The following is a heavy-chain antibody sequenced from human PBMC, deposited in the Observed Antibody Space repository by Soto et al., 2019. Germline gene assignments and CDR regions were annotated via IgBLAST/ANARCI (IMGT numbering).Heavy chain of an antibody. J-gene: IGHJ5*02. CDR3: ARHCPLYSWPPGWFDP. Sequence: QVHLQESGPGLVKPSETLSLTCTVSGGAISSSSYYWGWIRQPPGKGLEWIGSFYYSGSTYYNPSLMGRVSISVDTSKKQFALKLSSVIAADTAVYYCARHCPLYSWPPGWFDPWGQGTLVTVSS. CDR1: GGAISSSSYY. V-gene: IGHV4-39*01. D-gene: IGHD1-1*01. CDR2: FYYSGST.